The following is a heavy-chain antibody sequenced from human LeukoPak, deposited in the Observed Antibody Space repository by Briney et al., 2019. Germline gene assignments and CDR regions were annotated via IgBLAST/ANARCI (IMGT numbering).Heavy chain of an antibody. Sequence: SETLSLTCAASGGSISSGGYSWSWIRQPPGKGLEWIGNIYHSGSTYYNPSLKSLATISVDRSRNQFSLKLSSVTAADTAVYYCARESGYSGYDYFDYWGQGTLVTVSS. J-gene: IGHJ4*02. V-gene: IGHV4-30-2*01. CDR2: IYHSGST. CDR1: GGSISSGGYS. CDR3: ARESGYSGYDYFDY. D-gene: IGHD5-12*01.